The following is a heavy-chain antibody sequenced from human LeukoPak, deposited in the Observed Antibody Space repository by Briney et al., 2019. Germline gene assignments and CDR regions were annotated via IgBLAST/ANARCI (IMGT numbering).Heavy chain of an antibody. CDR2: FDTLDGLT. D-gene: IGHD6-19*01. Sequence: GGSLRLSCAASGFIFSNYAMSWVRQAPGKGLEWVSSFDTLDGLTNYADSVKGRFTISRDNSKNMLYLQMNSLRAEDTAVYYCAKDQWNPDYWGQGTLVSVSS. J-gene: IGHJ4*02. CDR3: AKDQWNPDY. V-gene: IGHV3-23*01. CDR1: GFIFSNYA.